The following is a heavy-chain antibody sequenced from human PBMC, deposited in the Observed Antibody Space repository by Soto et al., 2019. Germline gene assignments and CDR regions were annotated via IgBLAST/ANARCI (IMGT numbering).Heavy chain of an antibody. J-gene: IGHJ4*02. Sequence: SETLSLTCTVSGGSISSSSYYWGWIRQPPGKGLEWIGSIYYSGSTYYNPSLKSRVTISVDTSKNQFSLKLSSVTAADTAVYYCASQRRIAVAGSLYDFDYWGQGTLVTVSS. CDR3: ASQRRIAVAGSLYDFDY. CDR2: IYYSGST. CDR1: GGSISSSSYY. V-gene: IGHV4-39*01. D-gene: IGHD6-19*01.